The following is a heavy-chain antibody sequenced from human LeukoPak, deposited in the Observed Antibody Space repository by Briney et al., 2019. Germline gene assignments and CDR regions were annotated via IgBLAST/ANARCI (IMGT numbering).Heavy chain of an antibody. V-gene: IGHV3-30-3*01. CDR1: GFTFSSYA. CDR3: ARDQDHRYSYGPALY. J-gene: IGHJ4*02. CDR2: ISYDGSNK. Sequence: GGSLRLSCAASGFTFSSYAMSWVRQAPGKGLEWVAVISYDGSNKYYADSVKGRFTISRDNSKNTLYLQMNSLRAEDTAVYYCARDQDHRYSYGPALYWGQGTLVTVSS. D-gene: IGHD5-18*01.